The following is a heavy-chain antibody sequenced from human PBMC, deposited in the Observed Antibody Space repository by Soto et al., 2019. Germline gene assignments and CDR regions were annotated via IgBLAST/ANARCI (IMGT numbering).Heavy chain of an antibody. CDR2: ISYDGSNQ. D-gene: IGHD3-16*02. Sequence: QVPLVESGGGVVQPGRSLRLSCAASGFTFSSYGMHWVRQAPGKGLEWVAIISYDGSNQYYADSVKGRFTISRDNSKNTLYLQMNSLGTEDTAVYYCAKALGELSPESYDHWGQGVLVTVSS. CDR3: AKALGELSPESYDH. V-gene: IGHV3-30*18. CDR1: GFTFSSYG. J-gene: IGHJ4*02.